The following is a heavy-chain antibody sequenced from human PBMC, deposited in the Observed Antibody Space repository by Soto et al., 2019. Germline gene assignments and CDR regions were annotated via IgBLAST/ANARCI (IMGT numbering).Heavy chain of an antibody. D-gene: IGHD5-12*01. Sequence: SVKVSCKASGGTFSSYTISWVRQAPGQGLEWMGRIIPILGIANYAQKFQGRVTITADKSTSTAYMELSSLRSEDTAVYYCARGGIVATEGYYYYYMDVWGKGTTVTVSS. CDR1: GGTFSSYT. CDR3: ARGGIVATEGYYYYYMDV. V-gene: IGHV1-69*02. CDR2: IIPILGIA. J-gene: IGHJ6*03.